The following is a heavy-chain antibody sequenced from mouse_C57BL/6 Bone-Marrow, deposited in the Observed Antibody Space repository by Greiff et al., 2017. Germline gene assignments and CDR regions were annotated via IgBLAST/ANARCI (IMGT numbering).Heavy chain of an antibody. CDR3: TTLHSYAMDY. CDR1: GFNIQDDY. J-gene: IGHJ4*01. V-gene: IGHV14-4*01. Sequence: EVQLQQSGAELVRPGASVKLSCTASGFNIQDDYMHWVKQRPEQGLEWIGWIDPENGATEYASKFQGKATITADTSSNPAYLPLISLTSEDTAVYYCTTLHSYAMDYWGQGTSVTVSS. CDR2: IDPENGAT.